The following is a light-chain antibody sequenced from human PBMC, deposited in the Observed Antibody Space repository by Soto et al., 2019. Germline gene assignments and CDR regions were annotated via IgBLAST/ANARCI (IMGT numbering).Light chain of an antibody. Sequence: QSALTQPPSASGSPGQSVTISCTGTKNDVGFYDFVSWYQHHPGKAPRLIIYEVVQRPSGVPDRFSGSKSGNTASLTVSGLQAADEADYYCQSYDNSLSVYVFGTGTKVTVL. V-gene: IGLV2-8*01. CDR3: QSYDNSLSVYV. CDR2: EVV. J-gene: IGLJ1*01. CDR1: KNDVGFYDF.